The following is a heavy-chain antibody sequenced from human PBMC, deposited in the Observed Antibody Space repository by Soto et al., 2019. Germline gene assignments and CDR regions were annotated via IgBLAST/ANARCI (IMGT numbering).Heavy chain of an antibody. CDR1: GFSLSTSGVG. CDR2: IYWDDDK. V-gene: IGHV2-5*02. J-gene: IGHJ4*02. D-gene: IGHD6-19*01. Sequence: GSAPTLVNPTQTVPLTCTFSGFSLSTSGVGVGWIRQPPGKALEWLALIYWDDDKRYSPSLKSRLTITKDTSKNQVVLTMTNMDPVDTATYYCAHSPFPVAGTGVKFDYWGQGTLVTVSS. CDR3: AHSPFPVAGTGVKFDY.